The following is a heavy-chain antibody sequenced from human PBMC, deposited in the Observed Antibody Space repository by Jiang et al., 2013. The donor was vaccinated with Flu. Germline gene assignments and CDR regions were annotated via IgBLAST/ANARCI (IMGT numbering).Heavy chain of an antibody. CDR2: IYTSGST. V-gene: IGHV4-4*07. CDR1: GGSISSYY. J-gene: IGHJ3*02. Sequence: GPGLVKPSETLSLTCAVSGGSISSYYWSWIRQPAGKGLEWIGRIYTSGSTNYNPSLKSRVTMSVDTSKNQFSLKLSSVTAADTAVYYCARVPTPGLLQQWHLGMGAFDIWGQGTMVTVSS. D-gene: IGHD6-19*01. CDR3: ARVPTPGLLQQWHLGMGAFDI.